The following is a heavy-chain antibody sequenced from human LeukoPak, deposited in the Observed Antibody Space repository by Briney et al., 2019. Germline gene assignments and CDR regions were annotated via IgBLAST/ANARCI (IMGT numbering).Heavy chain of an antibody. CDR2: ISSSSSYI. J-gene: IGHJ1*01. V-gene: IGHV3-21*01. Sequence: GGSLRLSCAASGFTFSSYSMNWVRQAPGKGLEWVSSISSSSSYIYYADSVKGRFTISRDNAKNSLYLRMNSLRAEDTAVYYCARDDYYDSSGYYPYYPADFPHWGQGTLVTVSS. CDR3: ARDDYYDSSGYYPYYPADFPH. D-gene: IGHD3-22*01. CDR1: GFTFSSYS.